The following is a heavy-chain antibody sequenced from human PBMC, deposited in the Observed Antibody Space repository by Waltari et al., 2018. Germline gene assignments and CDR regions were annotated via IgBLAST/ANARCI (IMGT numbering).Heavy chain of an antibody. CDR3: ARVGIVATIGAFDY. CDR1: GYTFTGYY. CDR2: INPNSGGT. J-gene: IGHJ4*02. V-gene: IGHV1-2*02. D-gene: IGHD5-12*01. Sequence: QVQLVQSGAEVKKPGASVKVSCKASGYTFTGYYMHWVRQAPGQGLEWMGWINPNSGGTNYAQKFQGRVTITRDTAASTAYMELSSLRSEDTAVYYCARVGIVATIGAFDYWGQGTLVTVSS.